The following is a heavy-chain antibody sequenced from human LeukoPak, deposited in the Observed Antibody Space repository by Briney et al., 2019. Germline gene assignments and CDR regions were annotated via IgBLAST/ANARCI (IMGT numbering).Heavy chain of an antibody. CDR3: AGVSRDYYDSSGPFDY. D-gene: IGHD3-22*01. J-gene: IGHJ4*02. Sequence: SETLSLTCAVYGGSFSGYYWSWIRQPPGKGLEWIGEINHSGSTNYNPSLKSRVTISVDTSKNQFSLKLSSVTAADTAVYYCAGVSRDYYDSSGPFDYWGQGTLVTVSS. CDR1: GGSFSGYY. V-gene: IGHV4-34*01. CDR2: INHSGST.